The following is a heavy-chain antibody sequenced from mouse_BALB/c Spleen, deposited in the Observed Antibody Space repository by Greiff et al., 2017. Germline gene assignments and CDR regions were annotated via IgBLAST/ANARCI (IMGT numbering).Heavy chain of an antibody. CDR2: ISYDGSN. D-gene: IGHD2-10*01. Sequence: EVHLVESGPGLVKPSQSLSLTCSVTGYSITSGYYWNWIRQFPGNKLEWMGYISYDGSNNYNPSLKNRISITRDTSKNQFFLKLNSVTTEDTATYYCARAYSARAWFAYWGQGTLVTVSA. CDR3: ARAYSARAWFAY. V-gene: IGHV3-6*02. J-gene: IGHJ3*01. CDR1: GYSITSGYY.